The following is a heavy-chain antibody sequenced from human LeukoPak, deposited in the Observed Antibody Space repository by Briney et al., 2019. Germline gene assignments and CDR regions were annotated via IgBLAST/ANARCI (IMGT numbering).Heavy chain of an antibody. CDR3: ARVGSTAVAGTGGAFDI. V-gene: IGHV3-30*03. CDR1: GFTFSSYG. D-gene: IGHD6-19*01. Sequence: GGSLRLSCAASGFTFSSYGMHWVRQAPGKGLEWVAVISYDGSNKYYADSVKGRFTISRDNSKNTLYLQMNSLRAEDTAVYYCARVGSTAVAGTGGAFDIWGQGTMVTVSS. J-gene: IGHJ3*02. CDR2: ISYDGSNK.